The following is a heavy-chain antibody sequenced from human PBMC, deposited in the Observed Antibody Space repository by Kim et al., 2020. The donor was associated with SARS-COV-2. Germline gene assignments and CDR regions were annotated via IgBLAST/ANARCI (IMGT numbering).Heavy chain of an antibody. CDR1: GFTFSSYS. J-gene: IGHJ6*02. Sequence: GGSLRLSCAASGFTFSSYSMNWVRQAPGKGLEWVSSISSSSSYIYYADSVKGRFTISRDNAKNSLYLQMNSLRAEDTAVYYCARDLMFLQYGGYKDYYYGMDVWGQGTTVTVSS. D-gene: IGHD5-12*01. CDR3: ARDLMFLQYGGYKDYYYGMDV. CDR2: ISSSSSYI. V-gene: IGHV3-21*01.